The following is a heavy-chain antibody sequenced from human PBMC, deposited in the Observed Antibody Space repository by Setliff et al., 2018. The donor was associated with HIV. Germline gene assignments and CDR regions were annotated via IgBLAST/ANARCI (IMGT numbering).Heavy chain of an antibody. CDR2: INPKSGGI. Sequence: EASVKVSCKASGYTFTGHYMHWVRQAPGQGLEWMGRINPKSGGINYAQKFQGRVTLTRDTSISTAYMELSRLRSDDTAVYYCARGHHFYWYFDLWGPGTLVTVSS. CDR1: GYTFTGHY. V-gene: IGHV1-2*06. CDR3: ARGHHFYWYFDL. J-gene: IGHJ2*01.